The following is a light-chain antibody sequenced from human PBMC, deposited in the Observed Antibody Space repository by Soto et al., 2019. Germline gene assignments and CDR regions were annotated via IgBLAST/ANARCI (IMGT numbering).Light chain of an antibody. J-gene: IGKJ4*01. CDR3: QQRRDWPLT. Sequence: EIVLPQSPATLSLSPGERATLSCRASQSVSSYLAWYQQKPGQAPRLLISDASNRATGIPTRFSGSGSETDFTIPVSSLEPEDFAVYYCQQRRDWPLTFGGGTKVEI. CDR1: QSVSSY. CDR2: DAS. V-gene: IGKV3-11*01.